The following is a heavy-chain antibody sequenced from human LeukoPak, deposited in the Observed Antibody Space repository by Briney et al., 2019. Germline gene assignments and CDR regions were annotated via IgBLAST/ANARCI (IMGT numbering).Heavy chain of an antibody. CDR1: GFIYSSYV. Sequence: GGSLRLSCAASGFIYSSYVMTWVRQAPGKGLEWVSSISGSGGSPYYADSAKGRFTISRDNSKNTLYLQMNNLRAEDTAIYYCAKDRQSSSSSHFFDSWGQGTLVTASS. CDR3: AKDRQSSSSSHFFDS. CDR2: ISGSGGSP. V-gene: IGHV3-23*01. J-gene: IGHJ4*02. D-gene: IGHD6-6*01.